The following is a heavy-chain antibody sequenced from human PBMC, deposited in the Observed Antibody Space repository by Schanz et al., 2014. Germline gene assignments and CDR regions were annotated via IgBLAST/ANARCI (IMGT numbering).Heavy chain of an antibody. CDR3: AKSLESCPGGRCSRGYFDY. Sequence: DVQLLESGGGLVQPGGSLRLSCAASGFTFSAYAMTWVRQIPGKGLEWVSAISGSGGGTHYADSVRGRFTISSDSSKNTLYLQMSSLRAEDTAVYYCAKSLESCPGGRCSRGYFDYWGQGTLVTVSS. CDR1: GFTFSAYA. V-gene: IGHV3-23*01. J-gene: IGHJ4*02. D-gene: IGHD2-8*02. CDR2: ISGSGGGT.